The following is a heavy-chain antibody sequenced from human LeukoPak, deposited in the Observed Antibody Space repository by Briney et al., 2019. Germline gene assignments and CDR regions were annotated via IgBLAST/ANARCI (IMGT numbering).Heavy chain of an antibody. V-gene: IGHV4-61*02. CDR1: GGSISSGSYY. CDR3: ARGQPGADDAFDI. D-gene: IGHD7-27*01. J-gene: IGHJ3*02. Sequence: SETLSLTCTVSGGSISSGSYYWSWIRQPARKGLEWIGRIYTSGSTNYNPSLKSRVTISVDTSKNQFSLKLSSVTAADTAVYYCARGQPGADDAFDIWGQGTMVTVSS. CDR2: IYTSGST.